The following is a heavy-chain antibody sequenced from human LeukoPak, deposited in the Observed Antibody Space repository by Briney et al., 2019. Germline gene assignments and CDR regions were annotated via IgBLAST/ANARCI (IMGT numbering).Heavy chain of an antibody. CDR1: GYTFTSYG. V-gene: IGHV1-18*01. J-gene: IGHJ6*02. CDR3: ARDPGYDFWSGYFQLNYYYYGMDV. Sequence: ASVKVSCKASGYTFTSYGISWVRQAPGQGLEWMGWISAYNGNTNYAQKLQGRVTMTTDTSTSTACMELRSLRSDDTAVYYCARDPGYDFWSGYFQLNYYYYGMDVWGQGTTVTVSS. D-gene: IGHD3-3*01. CDR2: ISAYNGNT.